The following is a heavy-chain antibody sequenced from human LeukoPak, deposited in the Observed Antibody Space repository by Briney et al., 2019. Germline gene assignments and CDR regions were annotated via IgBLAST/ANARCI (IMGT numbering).Heavy chain of an antibody. V-gene: IGHV3-30*04. CDR1: GFSFSAYA. J-gene: IGHJ4*02. CDR3: AKGSSGYFFDL. Sequence: GRSLRLSCAASGFSFSAYAMHWVRQAPGKGLEWVALISYDGSKIYYADSVKGRFTISRDNSKNTLFLQMNSLRAEDTALYYCAKGSSGYFFDLWGQGTLVTVSS. D-gene: IGHD3-22*01. CDR2: ISYDGSKI.